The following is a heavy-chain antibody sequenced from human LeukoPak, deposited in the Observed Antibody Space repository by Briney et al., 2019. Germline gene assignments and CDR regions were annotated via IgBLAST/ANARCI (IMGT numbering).Heavy chain of an antibody. CDR1: GYTFTSYG. D-gene: IGHD3-10*01. J-gene: IGHJ6*03. Sequence: ASVKVSCKASGYTFTSYGISWVRQAPGQGLEWMGWISAYNGNTNYAQKLQGRVTMTTDTSTSTAYMELRSPRSDDTAVYYCARGPPGLGSYARQYYYYYMDVWGKGATVTASS. V-gene: IGHV1-18*01. CDR3: ARGPPGLGSYARQYYYYYMDV. CDR2: ISAYNGNT.